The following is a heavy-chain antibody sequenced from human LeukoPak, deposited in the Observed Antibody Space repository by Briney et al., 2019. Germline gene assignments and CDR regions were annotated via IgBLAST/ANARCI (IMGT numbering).Heavy chain of an antibody. J-gene: IGHJ2*01. CDR1: GGTFTSYA. Sequence: GASVKVSCKASGGTFTSYAISWVRQAPGQGLEWMGGIIPIFGTANYAQKFQGRVTITADESTSTAYMELSSLRSEDTAVYYCASDGVGWYFDLWGRGTLVTVSS. D-gene: IGHD2-8*01. CDR3: ASDGVGWYFDL. CDR2: IIPIFGTA. V-gene: IGHV1-69*13.